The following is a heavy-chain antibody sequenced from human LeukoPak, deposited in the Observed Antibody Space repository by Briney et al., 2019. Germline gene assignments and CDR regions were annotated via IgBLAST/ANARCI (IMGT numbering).Heavy chain of an antibody. CDR3: AREGIAVADPAFDI. CDR1: GYTFTGYY. CDR2: INPNSGGT. J-gene: IGHJ3*02. V-gene: IGHV1-2*06. D-gene: IGHD6-19*01. Sequence: ASVKVSCKASGYTFTGYYMHWVRQAPGQGLEWMGRINPNSGGTNYAQKFQGRVTMTRDTSISTAYMELSRLRSDDTAVYYCAREGIAVADPAFDIWGQGTMGTVSS.